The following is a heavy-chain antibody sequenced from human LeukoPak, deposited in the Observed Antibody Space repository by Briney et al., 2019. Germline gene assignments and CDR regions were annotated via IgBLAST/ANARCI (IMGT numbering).Heavy chain of an antibody. V-gene: IGHV1-2*02. Sequence: ASVKVSCKASGYTFTGYYMHWVRQAPGQGLEWMGWINPNGGGTNYAQKFQGRVTMTRDTSISTAYMELSRLRSDDTAVYYCARRIYSNYVFDYWGQGTLVTVSS. CDR2: INPNGGGT. CDR1: GYTFTGYY. J-gene: IGHJ4*02. CDR3: ARRIYSNYVFDY. D-gene: IGHD4-11*01.